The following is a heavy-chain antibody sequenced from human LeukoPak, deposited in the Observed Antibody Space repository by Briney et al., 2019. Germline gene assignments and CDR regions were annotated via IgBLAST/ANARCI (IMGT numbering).Heavy chain of an antibody. J-gene: IGHJ5*02. CDR2: INPNSGDT. CDR3: ARGPLEYCSGGTCYSGRNWFDP. D-gene: IGHD2-15*01. V-gene: IGHV1-2*02. CDR1: GYTFTGYY. Sequence: ASVKVSCKASGYTFTGYYMHWVRQAPGQGREWMGWINPNSGDTNYAQKFQGRVTMTRDTSISTVYMELRRLRYDDTAAYYCARGPLEYCSGGTCYSGRNWFDPWGQGTLVTVSS.